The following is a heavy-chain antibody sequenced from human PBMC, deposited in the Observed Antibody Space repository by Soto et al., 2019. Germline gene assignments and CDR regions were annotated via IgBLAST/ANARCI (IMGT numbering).Heavy chain of an antibody. V-gene: IGHV1-2*04. Sequence: ASVKVSCKASGYTFTGYYMHWVRQAPGQGLEWMGWINPNSGGTNYAQKFQGWVTMTRDTSISTAYMELSRLRSDDTAVYYCARGTFDYYGSGEDWGMDVWGQGTTVTVSS. J-gene: IGHJ6*02. CDR2: INPNSGGT. CDR1: GYTFTGYY. D-gene: IGHD3-10*01. CDR3: ARGTFDYYGSGEDWGMDV.